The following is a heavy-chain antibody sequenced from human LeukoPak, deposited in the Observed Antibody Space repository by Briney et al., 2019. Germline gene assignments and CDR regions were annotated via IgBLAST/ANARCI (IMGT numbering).Heavy chain of an antibody. CDR2: ISYDGSNK. D-gene: IGHD3-22*01. J-gene: IGHJ4*02. CDR3: AKGDYYDSSGYYPFDY. Sequence: GGSLRLSCAASGFTFSSYGMHWVRQAPGKGLEWVAVISYDGSNKYYADSVKGRFTISRDNFKNTLYLQMNSLRAEDTAVYYCAKGDYYDSSGYYPFDYWGQGTLVTVSS. V-gene: IGHV3-30*18. CDR1: GFTFSSYG.